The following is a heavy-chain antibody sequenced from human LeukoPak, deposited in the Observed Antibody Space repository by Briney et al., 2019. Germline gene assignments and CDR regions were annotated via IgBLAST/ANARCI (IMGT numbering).Heavy chain of an antibody. J-gene: IGHJ4*02. D-gene: IGHD2-8*01. CDR3: AREVSAGLRQIDY. CDR1: GFTFSTYT. V-gene: IGHV3-21*01. CDR2: ISSSSSYI. Sequence: TGGSLRLSCAASGFTFSTYTMNWVRQAPGKGLEWVASISSSSSYIYYADSVRGRFTISRDNAKNSLFLQMNSLRAEDTAVYYCAREVSAGLRQIDYWGQGTLVTVSS.